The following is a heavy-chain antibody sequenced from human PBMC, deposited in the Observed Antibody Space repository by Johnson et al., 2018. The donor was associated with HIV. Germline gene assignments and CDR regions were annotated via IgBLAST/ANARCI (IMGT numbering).Heavy chain of an antibody. CDR3: AKDMFYIAAARSGAFDI. CDR1: GFTFSSYA. CDR2: ISWNSGSI. D-gene: IGHD6-13*01. J-gene: IGHJ3*02. Sequence: VQLVESGGGVVQPGRSLRLSCAASGFTFSSYAMHWVRQAQGKGLEWVSGISWNSGSIGYADSVKGRFTISRDNAKNSLYLQMNSLRAEDTALYYCAKDMFYIAAARSGAFDIWGQGTMVTVSS. V-gene: IGHV3-9*01.